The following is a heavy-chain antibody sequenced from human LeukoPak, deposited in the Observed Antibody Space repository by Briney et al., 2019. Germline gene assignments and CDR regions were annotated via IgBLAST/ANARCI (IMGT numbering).Heavy chain of an antibody. CDR3: ARSSGIYLYFDY. D-gene: IGHD1-26*01. J-gene: IGHJ4*02. CDR2: LYSGGNT. V-gene: IGHV3-53*01. Sequence: PGGSLRLSCAASGFTVSNSYMSLVRRAPGKGLEWVSVLYSGGNTYYADSVKGRFTISRDNSENTLYLQMNSLGAEDTAFYYCARSSGIYLYFDYWGQGTLVTVSS. CDR1: GFTVSNSY.